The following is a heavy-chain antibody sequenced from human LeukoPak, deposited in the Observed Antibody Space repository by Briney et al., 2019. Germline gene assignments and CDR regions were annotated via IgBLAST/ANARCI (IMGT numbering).Heavy chain of an antibody. CDR1: GFTFSSYS. CDR2: ISSSSSYI. D-gene: IGHD2-2*01. CDR3: ARVGYCSTTSCYWRAFDY. V-gene: IGHV3-21*01. Sequence: GGSLRLSCAASGFTFSSYSMNWVRQAPGKGLEWVSSISSSSSYIYYADSVKGRFTISRDNAKNSLYLQMNSLRAEDTAVYYCARVGYCSTTSCYWRAFDYWGQGTLVTVSS. J-gene: IGHJ4*02.